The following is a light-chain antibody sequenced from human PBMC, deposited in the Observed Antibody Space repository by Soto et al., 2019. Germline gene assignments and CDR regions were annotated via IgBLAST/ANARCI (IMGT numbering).Light chain of an antibody. CDR1: QSIGYY. V-gene: IGKV3-11*01. J-gene: IGKJ1*01. CDR2: DAS. CDR3: QQRGNWPPTWT. Sequence: EIVMTQSPATLSLSPGERATLSWRASQSIGYYLAWYQEKPGQAPRLLIYDASIRATGIPARFSGSWSGTDFTLTINGLEPEDSAVYYCQQRGNWPPTWTFGQGTKVDIK.